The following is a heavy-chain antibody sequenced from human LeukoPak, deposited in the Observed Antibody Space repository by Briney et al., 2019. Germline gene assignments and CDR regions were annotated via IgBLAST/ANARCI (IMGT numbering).Heavy chain of an antibody. CDR3: AKYQGTSYFDY. V-gene: IGHV3-23*01. Sequence: PGGSLRLSCAASGFTFNTYALAWVRQAPGKGLEGVSSISASGIGTYYADSVKGRFTISRDNSKNMLYFQMNNLRAEDTAVYYCAKYQGTSYFDYWGQGTLVTVSS. CDR2: ISASGIGT. CDR1: GFTFNTYA. D-gene: IGHD2-2*01. J-gene: IGHJ4*02.